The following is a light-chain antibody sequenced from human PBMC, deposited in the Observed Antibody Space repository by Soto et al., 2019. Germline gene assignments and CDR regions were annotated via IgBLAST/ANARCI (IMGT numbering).Light chain of an antibody. V-gene: IGKV3-11*01. CDR1: QSVSSY. CDR2: DAS. Sequence: EVVLTQSLATLSLSPGERATLSCRASQSVSSYLAWYQQKPGQAPRLLIYDASNRATGIPARFSGSGSGTDFTLTISSLEPEDFAVYYCQQYDSSWTFGQGTKV. CDR3: QQYDSSWT. J-gene: IGKJ1*01.